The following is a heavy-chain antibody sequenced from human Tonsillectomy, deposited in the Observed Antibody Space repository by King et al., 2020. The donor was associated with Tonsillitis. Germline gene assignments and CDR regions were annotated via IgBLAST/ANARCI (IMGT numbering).Heavy chain of an antibody. V-gene: IGHV3-11*01. CDR3: AREVWAPGLNYYYGMDV. J-gene: IGHJ6*02. D-gene: IGHD3-16*01. Sequence: QLVQSGGGLVKPGGSLRLSCAASGFTFSDYYMSWIRQAPGKGLEWVSDISSSGSTIDYADSVKGRITISRDNAKNSLYLQMNSLRAEDTAVYYCAREVWAPGLNYYYGMDVWGQGTTVTVSS. CDR1: GFTFSDYY. CDR2: ISSSGSTI.